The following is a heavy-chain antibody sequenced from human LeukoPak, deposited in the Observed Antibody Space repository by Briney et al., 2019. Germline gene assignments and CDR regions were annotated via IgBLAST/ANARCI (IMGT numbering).Heavy chain of an antibody. CDR2: ISYDGSNK. CDR3: EGTKGPHVGRNGMVA. D-gene: IGHD1-26*01. V-gene: IGHV3-30*04. CDR1: GFTFSSYA. Sequence: GGSLRLSCAASGFTFSSYAMHWVRQAPGKGLEWVAVISYDGSNKYYADSVKGRFTISRDNSKNTLYLQMNSLRAEDPAVYYCEGTKGPHVGRNGMVAWGKGTTVTVSS. J-gene: IGHJ6*04.